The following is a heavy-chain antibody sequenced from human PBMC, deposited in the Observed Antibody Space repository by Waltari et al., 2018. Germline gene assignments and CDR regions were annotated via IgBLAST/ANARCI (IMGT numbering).Heavy chain of an antibody. V-gene: IGHV3-74*01. D-gene: IGHD6-13*01. Sequence: EEQLVESGGGLIQPGESLRVSCVVSGFTFSGYWMNWVRQAPGKGLVWVARINRDGSDTSYADSVKGRFTISRDNAKNTVYLQMKSLRAEDTAVYYCARVARKTYSSPVPGRDYYYGMDVWGLGTTVTVSS. J-gene: IGHJ6*02. CDR2: INRDGSDT. CDR3: ARVARKTYSSPVPGRDYYYGMDV. CDR1: GFTFSGYW.